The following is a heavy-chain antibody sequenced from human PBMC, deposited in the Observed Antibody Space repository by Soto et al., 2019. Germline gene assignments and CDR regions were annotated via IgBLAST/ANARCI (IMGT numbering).Heavy chain of an antibody. CDR2: ISSISTYI. J-gene: IGHJ3*02. V-gene: IGHV3-21*06. CDR1: GFTLSNYS. CDR3: ARSALTTTDEAFDI. D-gene: IGHD5-12*01. Sequence: ESGGGLVKPGGSLRLSCAASGFTLSNYSMNWVRQAPGRGLGWVSFISSISTYIYYADSLKGRFTISRDNAKNSLFLQMSSLRAEDTAVYYCARSALTTTDEAFDIWGQGTMVTVSS.